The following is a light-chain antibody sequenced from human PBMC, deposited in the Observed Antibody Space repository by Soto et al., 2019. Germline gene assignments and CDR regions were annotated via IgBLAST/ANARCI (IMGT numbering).Light chain of an antibody. J-gene: IGKJ2*01. V-gene: IGKV1-5*01. CDR1: QSISSW. Sequence: DIPMTQSPSTLSASVGDRVTITCRASQSISSWLAWYQQKPGKAPKLLIYGASSLESGVPSRFSGGGSVTDFTLTIDSLQPDDFATYYCQQYSSSSPTFGQGTKLEI. CDR3: QQYSSSSPT. CDR2: GAS.